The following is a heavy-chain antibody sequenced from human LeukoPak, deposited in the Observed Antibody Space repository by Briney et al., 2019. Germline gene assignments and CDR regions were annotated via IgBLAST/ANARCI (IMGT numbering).Heavy chain of an antibody. V-gene: IGHV4-59*01. D-gene: IGHD1-1*01. CDR2: IYYSGST. CDR3: AGAELRHDAFDI. Sequence: SETLSLTCTVSGGSISSYYWSWIRQPPGKGLEWIGYIYYSGSTNYNPSLKSRVTISVDTSKNQFSLKLSSVTAADTAVYYCAGAELRHDAFDIWGQGTMVTVSS. CDR1: GGSISSYY. J-gene: IGHJ3*02.